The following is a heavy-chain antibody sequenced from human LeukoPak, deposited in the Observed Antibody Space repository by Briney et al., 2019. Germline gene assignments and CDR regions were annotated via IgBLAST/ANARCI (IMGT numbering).Heavy chain of an antibody. V-gene: IGHV3-21*01. CDR1: GFTFSSYS. J-gene: IGHJ4*02. Sequence: XGSLXLSCAASGFTFSSYSMNWVRQAPGKGLEWVSSISSSSSYIYYADSVKGRFTISRDNAKNSLYLQMNSLRAEDTAVYYCARDQRDGYNWNYWGQGTLVTVSS. D-gene: IGHD5-24*01. CDR2: ISSSSSYI. CDR3: ARDQRDGYNWNY.